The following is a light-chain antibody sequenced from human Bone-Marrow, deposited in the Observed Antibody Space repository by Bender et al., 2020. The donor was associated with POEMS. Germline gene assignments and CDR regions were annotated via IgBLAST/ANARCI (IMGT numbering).Light chain of an antibody. V-gene: IGLV2-23*01. CDR1: SSNIADNH. CDR3: CSFAGNNWL. Sequence: QSVLTQPTSASGTPGQTVAISCSGSSSNIADNHVYWYQQHPGKAPKLMIYEDSKRPSGVSNRFSGSKSGNTASLTISGLQAEDEADYYCCSFAGNNWLFGGGTKLTVL. J-gene: IGLJ3*02. CDR2: EDS.